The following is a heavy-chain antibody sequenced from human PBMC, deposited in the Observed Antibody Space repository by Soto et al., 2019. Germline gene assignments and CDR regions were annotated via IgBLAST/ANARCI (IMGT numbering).Heavy chain of an antibody. CDR2: TYYRSNWRH. Sequence: SQTLSLTCAISGDSVSSNTTAWNWIRSSPSRGLEWLGRTYYRSNWRHDYAVSVKSRITVNPDTSKNHFSLQLNSVTPDDTAVYYCARGVAGTGFDLWGQGTLVTVSS. J-gene: IGHJ4*02. V-gene: IGHV6-1*01. CDR1: GDSVSSNTTA. CDR3: ARGVAGTGFDL. D-gene: IGHD6-19*01.